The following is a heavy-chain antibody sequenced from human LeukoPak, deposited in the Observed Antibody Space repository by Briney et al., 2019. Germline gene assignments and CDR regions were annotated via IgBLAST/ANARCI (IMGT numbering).Heavy chain of an antibody. J-gene: IGHJ4*02. D-gene: IGHD6-6*01. CDR3: ARVFRSITARLDFDY. V-gene: IGHV1-2*02. CDR2: INPSSGGT. CDR1: GYTFTGYY. Sequence: GASVKVSCKASGYTFTGYYMHWVRQAPGQGLEWMGWINPSSGGTNYAQKFQGRVTMTRDTSITTAYMELSRLRSDDTAAYYCARVFRSITARLDFDYWGQGTLVTVSS.